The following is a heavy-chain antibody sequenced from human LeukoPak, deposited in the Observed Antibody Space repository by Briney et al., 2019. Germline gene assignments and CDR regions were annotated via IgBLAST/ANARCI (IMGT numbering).Heavy chain of an antibody. CDR2: IYHSGST. D-gene: IGHD3-3*01. J-gene: IGHJ4*02. CDR1: GGSISSGGYY. V-gene: IGHV4-30-2*01. CDR3: ARDIPSGYNDY. Sequence: SETLSLTCTVSGGSISSGGYYWSWIRQPPGKGLEWIGYIYHSGSTYYNPPLKSRVTISVDTSKNQFSLKLSSVTAADTAVYYCARDIPSGYNDYWGQGTLVTVSS.